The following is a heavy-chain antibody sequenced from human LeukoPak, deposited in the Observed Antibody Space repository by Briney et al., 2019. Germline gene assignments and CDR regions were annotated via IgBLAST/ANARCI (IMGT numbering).Heavy chain of an antibody. CDR1: GFSLSTSGVG. CDR2: IYWNDDK. J-gene: IGHJ4*02. CDR3: AHPLEEQWLVAFDY. D-gene: IGHD6-19*01. Sequence: SGPTLVNPTQTLTLTCTFSGFSLSTSGVGVGWTRQPPGKALEWLALIYWNDDKRYMSSLKSRLTITKDTSKDQVVLTMTNMDPVDTATYYCAHPLEEQWLVAFDYWGQGTLVTVSS. V-gene: IGHV2-5*01.